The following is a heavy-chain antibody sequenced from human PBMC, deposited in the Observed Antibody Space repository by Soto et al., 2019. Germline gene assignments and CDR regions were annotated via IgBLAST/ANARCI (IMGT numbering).Heavy chain of an antibody. CDR1: GFTFSFYT. D-gene: IGHD3-9*01. CDR3: ATDRVSFYDVFLRGGV. V-gene: IGHV3-21*01. Sequence: GSLRLSCVASGFTFSFYTMDWVRQAPGKGLERVSSIDTTSSYIYYADSVKGRFTISRDSAKNSLYLQMNSLRAEDTAVYYCATDRVSFYDVFLRGGVGGQGTLVTVSS. J-gene: IGHJ4*02. CDR2: IDTTSSYI.